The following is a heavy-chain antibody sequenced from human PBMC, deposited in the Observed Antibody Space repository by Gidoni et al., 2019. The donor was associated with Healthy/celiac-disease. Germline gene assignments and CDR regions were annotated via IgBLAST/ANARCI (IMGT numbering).Heavy chain of an antibody. CDR2: IYSGGST. CDR1: GFTVSSNY. V-gene: IGHV3-53*02. J-gene: IGHJ4*02. D-gene: IGHD2-21*02. CDR3: AREFPPYCGGDCYLGY. Sequence: EVQLAETGGGLIQPGGSLRLSCAASGFTVSSNYMSWVRQAPGKGLEWVSVIYSGGSTYYADSVKCRFTISREDSKNTLYLQMNSLRAEDTAVYYCAREFPPYCGGDCYLGYWGQGTLVTVSS.